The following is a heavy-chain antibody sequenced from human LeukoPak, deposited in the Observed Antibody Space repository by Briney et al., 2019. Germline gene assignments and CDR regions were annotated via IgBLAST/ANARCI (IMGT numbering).Heavy chain of an antibody. CDR3: VKGMTGDYWYFDL. Sequence: GGSLRLSCLAAGFTFRSHAMHWVRQAPGKGLEYVSVVSSNGDSTYYADSMKGRVTISRDNSKNTLYLQMSSLRAEDTAVYYCVKGMTGDYWYFDLWGRGTLVTVSS. CDR2: VSSNGDST. D-gene: IGHD3-9*01. J-gene: IGHJ2*01. V-gene: IGHV3-64D*09. CDR1: GFTFRSHA.